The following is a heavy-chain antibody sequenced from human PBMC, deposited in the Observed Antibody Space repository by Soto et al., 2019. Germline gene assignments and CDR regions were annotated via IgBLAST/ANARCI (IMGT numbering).Heavy chain of an antibody. CDR1: GFTFSNYA. D-gene: IGHD3-16*02. J-gene: IGHJ4*02. CDR3: AKLEGIIGCYFDY. Sequence: EVQVLESGGGLVQPGGSLRLSCAASGFTFSNYAMSWVRQAPGKGLAWVSTIDKSATSPYYADSVKGRFTISRDNSKNTLGLQMNSLRAEDTAVYYCAKLEGIIGCYFDYWGQGTLVTVPS. CDR2: IDKSATSP. V-gene: IGHV3-23*05.